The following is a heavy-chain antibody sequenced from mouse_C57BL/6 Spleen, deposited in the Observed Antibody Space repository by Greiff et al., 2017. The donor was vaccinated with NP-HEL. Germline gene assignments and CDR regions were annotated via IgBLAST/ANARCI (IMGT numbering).Heavy chain of an antibody. Sequence: EVKLQQSGPELVKPGASVKISCKASGYTFTDYYMNWVKQSHGKSLEWIGDINPNNGGTSYNQKFKGKATLTVDKSSSTAYMELRSLTSEDSAVYYCAISITTVVAPFDYWGQGTTLTVSS. CDR2: INPNNGGT. CDR3: AISITTVVAPFDY. J-gene: IGHJ2*01. V-gene: IGHV1-26*01. CDR1: GYTFTDYY. D-gene: IGHD1-1*01.